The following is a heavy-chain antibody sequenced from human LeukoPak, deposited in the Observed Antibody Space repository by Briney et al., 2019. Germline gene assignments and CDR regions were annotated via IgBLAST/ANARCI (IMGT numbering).Heavy chain of an antibody. J-gene: IGHJ3*01. V-gene: IGHV3-7*01. CDR3: ARAKAFDF. CDR2: IKYDGSEI. CDR1: GFTITTWW. Sequence: GGSLRLSCAASGFTITTWWMSWVRQASGKGLEWVANIKYDGSEIHYLDSVKGRFTISRDNARNSLYLQMNDLRVEDTAVYYCARAKAFDFWGQGTMVIVSS.